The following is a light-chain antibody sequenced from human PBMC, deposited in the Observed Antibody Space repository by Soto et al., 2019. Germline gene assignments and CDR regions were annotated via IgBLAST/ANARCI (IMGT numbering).Light chain of an antibody. J-gene: IGLJ2*01. V-gene: IGLV1-44*01. Sequence: QSVLTQAPSASGTPGQSVTISCSGSDSNIGSNTVNWYQQFPGMAPKLLIYVNFQRSSGVPDRFSASKSGTSASLAISGLQSEDEAHYYSAVCDDGLSGWVFGGGTTLTVL. CDR2: VNF. CDR1: DSNIGSNT. CDR3: AVCDDGLSGWV.